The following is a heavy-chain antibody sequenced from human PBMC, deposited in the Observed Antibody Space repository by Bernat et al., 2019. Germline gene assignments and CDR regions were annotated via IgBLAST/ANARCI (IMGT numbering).Heavy chain of an antibody. V-gene: IGHV4-34*01. J-gene: IGHJ5*02. Sequence: QVQLQQWGAGLLKPSETLSLTCAVYGGSFSCYYWSWIRQPPGKGLEWIGEIYHSGSTYYNPSLKSRVTISVDTSKNQFSLKLSSVTAADTAVYYWARGGDYLGGPTNWFDPWGQGTLVTVSS. CDR1: GGSFSCYY. D-gene: IGHD4-17*01. CDR3: ARGGDYLGGPTNWFDP. CDR2: IYHSGST.